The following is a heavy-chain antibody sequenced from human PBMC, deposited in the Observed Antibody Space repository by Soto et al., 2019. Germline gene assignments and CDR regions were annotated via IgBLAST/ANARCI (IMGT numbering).Heavy chain of an antibody. D-gene: IGHD6-13*01. CDR2: ISAYNGNT. CDR3: ARVLSSSSWYGLLVGAFDI. Sequence: ASVKVSCKASGYTFTSYGISWVRQAPGQGLEWMGWISAYNGNTNYAQKLQGRVTMTTDTSTSTAYMELRSLRSDDTAVYYCARVLSSSSWYGLLVGAFDIWGQGTMVTVSS. CDR1: GYTFTSYG. J-gene: IGHJ3*02. V-gene: IGHV1-18*01.